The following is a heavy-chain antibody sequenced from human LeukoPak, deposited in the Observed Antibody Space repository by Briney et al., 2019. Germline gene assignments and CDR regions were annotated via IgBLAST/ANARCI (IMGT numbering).Heavy chain of an antibody. V-gene: IGHV4-4*02. CDR1: GDSISNSHW. Sequence: SGTLSLTCAVSGDSISNSHWWSWVRQPPRKGLEWIGEIYHGGSTNFNPSLKSRVTISVDRSNNQFSLRLTSVTAADTAVYYCARGEEHGSGTVHFDHWGQGTLVTVSS. D-gene: IGHD3-10*01. J-gene: IGHJ4*02. CDR2: IYHGGST. CDR3: ARGEEHGSGTVHFDH.